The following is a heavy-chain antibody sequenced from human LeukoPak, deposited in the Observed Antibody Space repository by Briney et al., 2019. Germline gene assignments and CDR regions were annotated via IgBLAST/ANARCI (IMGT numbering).Heavy chain of an antibody. J-gene: IGHJ4*02. CDR3: ARSKFIAARWYLDY. CDR1: GGSISSYY. CDR2: IYYSGST. V-gene: IGHV4-59*01. Sequence: SETLSLTCIVSGGSISSYYWSWIRQPPGKGLEWIGYIYYSGSTNYNPSLKTRVTISVDTSKNQFSLKLSSVTAADTAVYYCARSKFIAARWYLDYWGQGTLVTVSS. D-gene: IGHD6-6*01.